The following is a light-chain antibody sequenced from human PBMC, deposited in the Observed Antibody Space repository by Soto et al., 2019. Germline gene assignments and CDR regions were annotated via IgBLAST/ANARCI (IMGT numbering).Light chain of an antibody. V-gene: IGKV3-20*01. J-gene: IGKJ3*01. CDR3: QQYGSSRFT. CDR2: GAS. CDR1: QSISSSY. Sequence: EIVLTQSPGTLSLSPGERATLSCRASQSISSSYLAWYQQKPGKAPRLLVYGASSRPTGIPDRFSGSGSGRDFPLTISRLEPKDFAVYFCQQYGSSRFTFGPGTKVDIK.